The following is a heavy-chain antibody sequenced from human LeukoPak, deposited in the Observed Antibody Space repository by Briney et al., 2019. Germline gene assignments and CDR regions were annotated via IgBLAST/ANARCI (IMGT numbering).Heavy chain of an antibody. CDR2: IYYSGNT. D-gene: IGHD6-6*01. CDR3: ARVGYSSSFRSVIDY. CDR1: GVSISSSNSY. Sequence: SETLSLTCTVSGVSISSSNSYWGWIRQPPGKGLEWIGSIYYSGNTYYNASLKSRVTISVDTSKNQFSLKLSSVTAADTAVYYCARVGYSSSFRSVIDYWGQGTLVTVSS. J-gene: IGHJ4*02. V-gene: IGHV4-39*07.